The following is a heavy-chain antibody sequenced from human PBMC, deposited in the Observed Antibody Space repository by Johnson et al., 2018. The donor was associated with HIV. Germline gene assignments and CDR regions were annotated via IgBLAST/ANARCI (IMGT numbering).Heavy chain of an antibody. Sequence: VQLVESGGGLVQPGGSPRLSCAASGITVGTNYMSWVRQAPGKGLEWVSVIFSVGDVYYADSVKGRFTISRDNSKNMVYLQMNSLRPEDTAVYYCARDGRDLVTRGSFDVWCQGTVVTVSS. D-gene: IGHD3-9*01. CDR3: ARDGRDLVTRGSFDV. CDR2: IFSVGDV. J-gene: IGHJ3*01. V-gene: IGHV3-66*02. CDR1: GITVGTNY.